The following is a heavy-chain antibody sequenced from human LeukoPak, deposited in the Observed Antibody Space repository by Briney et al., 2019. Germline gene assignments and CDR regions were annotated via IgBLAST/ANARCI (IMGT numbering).Heavy chain of an antibody. Sequence: GGSLRLSCAASGFTFSSYWMHWVRQAPGKGLVWVSRINTDGSSTSYAGSVKGRFTISRDNAKNTLYLQMNSLRAEDTAVYYCAKGSSGLWFDPWGQGTLVTVSS. V-gene: IGHV3-74*01. CDR2: INTDGSST. D-gene: IGHD6-6*01. J-gene: IGHJ5*02. CDR1: GFTFSSYW. CDR3: AKGSSGLWFDP.